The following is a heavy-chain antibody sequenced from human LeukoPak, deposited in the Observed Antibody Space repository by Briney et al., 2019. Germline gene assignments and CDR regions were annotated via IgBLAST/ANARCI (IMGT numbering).Heavy chain of an antibody. V-gene: IGHV1-46*01. D-gene: IGHD3-22*01. CDR2: INPSGGST. CDR1: GYTFTSYY. Sequence: GASVKVSCKASGYTFTSYYMHWVRQAPGQGLEWMGIINPSGGSTSYAQKFQGRVTMTRDMSTSTVYMELSSLRSEDTAVYYCARIRADYYDSSAAFDIWGQGTMVTVSS. J-gene: IGHJ3*02. CDR3: ARIRADYYDSSAAFDI.